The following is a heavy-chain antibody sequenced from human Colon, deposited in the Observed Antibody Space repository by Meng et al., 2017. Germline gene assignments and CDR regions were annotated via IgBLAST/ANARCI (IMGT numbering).Heavy chain of an antibody. CDR3: AHSSVAVAGPLWFDP. J-gene: IGHJ5*02. CDR2: IYWDDDK. Sequence: HIVLTESCPTRHQPTQALAPTCTFSGFSLSTSGVGVGCILQPPGKARKWLALIYWDDDKRYSPSLKSRLTITKDTSKNQVVLTMTNMDPVDTATYYCAHSSVAVAGPLWFDPWGQGTLVTVSS. V-gene: IGHV2-5*02. D-gene: IGHD6-19*01. CDR1: GFSLSTSGVG.